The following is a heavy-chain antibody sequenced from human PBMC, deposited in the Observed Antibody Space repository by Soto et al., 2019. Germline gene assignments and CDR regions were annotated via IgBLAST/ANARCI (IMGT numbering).Heavy chain of an antibody. V-gene: IGHV4-34*01. J-gene: IGHJ4*02. D-gene: IGHD3-10*01. CDR1: GGSFSGYY. CDR3: ARGVPYYGSGSYYDY. CDR2: INHSGST. Sequence: SETLSLTCAVYGGSFSGYYWSWIRQPPGKGLEWIGEINHSGSTNYNPSLKSRVTISVDTSKNQFSLKLSSVTAADTAVYYCARGVPYYGSGSYYDYWGQGTLVTVSS.